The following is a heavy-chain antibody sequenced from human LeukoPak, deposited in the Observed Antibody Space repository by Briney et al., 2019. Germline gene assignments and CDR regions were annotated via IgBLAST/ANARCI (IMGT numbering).Heavy chain of an antibody. CDR1: GGSISTSNSY. V-gene: IGHV4-39*01. CDR3: ARQTGSGLFTLP. CDR2: MYYTGNT. Sequence: SETLSLTCTVSGGSISTSNSYWCWIRQPPGKGLEGIGSMYYTGNTYYNASLKSRVTISIDTSKNQISLRLTSVTATDTAMYYCARQTGSGLFTLPGGQGTLVTVSS. D-gene: IGHD3/OR15-3a*01. J-gene: IGHJ4*02.